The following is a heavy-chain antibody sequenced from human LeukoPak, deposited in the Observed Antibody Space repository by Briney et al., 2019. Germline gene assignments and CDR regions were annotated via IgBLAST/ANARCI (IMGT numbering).Heavy chain of an antibody. V-gene: IGHV1-46*01. CDR2: INPSGGST. Sequence: ASVKVSCKASGHTFTSYYMHWVRQAPGQGLEWMGIINPSGGSTSYAQKFQGRVTMTRDTSTSTVYMELSSLRSEDTAVYYCAREANLGQLRGGNWFDPWGQGTLVTVSS. CDR1: GHTFTSYY. CDR3: AREANLGQLRGGNWFDP. D-gene: IGHD3-16*01. J-gene: IGHJ5*02.